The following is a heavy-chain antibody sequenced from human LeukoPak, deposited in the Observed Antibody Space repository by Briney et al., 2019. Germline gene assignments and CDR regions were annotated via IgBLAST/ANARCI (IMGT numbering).Heavy chain of an antibody. CDR1: GYSFTSYW. Sequence: GASVKISCKGSGYSFTSYWIGWVRQMPGKGLEWMGIIYPGDSDTRYSPSFQGQVTISADKSISTAYLQWSSLKASDTAMYYCARRPGWYSGYFDYWGQGTLVTVST. J-gene: IGHJ4*02. CDR2: IYPGDSDT. D-gene: IGHD6-19*01. V-gene: IGHV5-51*01. CDR3: ARRPGWYSGYFDY.